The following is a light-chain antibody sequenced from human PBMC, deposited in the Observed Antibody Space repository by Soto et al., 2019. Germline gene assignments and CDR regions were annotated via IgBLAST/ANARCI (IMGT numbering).Light chain of an antibody. CDR1: NSNIGTKD. V-gene: IGLV1-47*01. Sequence: QSVLTQPPSVSAAPGQKVTISCSGSNSNIGTKDVSWYQQLPGTAPKLLIYKSHQRPSGVPDRFSGSKSGSSASLAISGLRSEDEADYYCATWDDSLRGVVFGGGTKLTVL. J-gene: IGLJ2*01. CDR2: KSH. CDR3: ATWDDSLRGVV.